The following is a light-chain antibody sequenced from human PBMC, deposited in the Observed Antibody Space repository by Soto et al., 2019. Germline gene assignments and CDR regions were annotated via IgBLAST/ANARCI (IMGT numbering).Light chain of an antibody. CDR2: EVS. CDR1: SNDVGGYNF. CDR3: SSYTTSSTLV. J-gene: IGLJ2*01. Sequence: QSALTQPASVSGSPGQSITISCSGTSNDVGGYNFVSWYQHHPGKVPKLMIYEVSNRASGVSNRFSGAKSANTASLTISGLQTEDEADYYCSSYTTSSTLVFGGGTKLTVL. V-gene: IGLV2-14*01.